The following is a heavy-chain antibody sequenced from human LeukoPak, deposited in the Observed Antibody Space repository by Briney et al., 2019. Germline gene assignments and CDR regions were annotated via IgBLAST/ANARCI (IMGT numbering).Heavy chain of an antibody. J-gene: IGHJ4*02. V-gene: IGHV4-59*01. Sequence: SETLSLTCTVSGGSISSYYWSWIRQPPGKGLEWIGYIYYSGSTNYNPSLKSRVTISVDTSKNQFSLKLSSVTAADTAVYYCARALFSSSWTLNFDYWGQGTLVTVCS. CDR1: GGSISSYY. CDR2: IYYSGST. D-gene: IGHD6-13*01. CDR3: ARALFSSSWTLNFDY.